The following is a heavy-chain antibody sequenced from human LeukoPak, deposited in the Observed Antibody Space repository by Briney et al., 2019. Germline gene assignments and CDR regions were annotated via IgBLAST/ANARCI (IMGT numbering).Heavy chain of an antibody. CDR2: VNNDGGST. Sequence: QPGGSLRLSCADSGFIFSNYWMHWVRQAPGKGLVWVSRVNNDGGSTTYADSVKGRFTISRDNAKNTLYLQMNSLRAEDTAVYYCAKGGLRVTDYWGQGTLVTVSS. J-gene: IGHJ4*02. CDR1: GFIFSNYW. V-gene: IGHV3-74*03. D-gene: IGHD5/OR15-5a*01. CDR3: AKGGLRVTDY.